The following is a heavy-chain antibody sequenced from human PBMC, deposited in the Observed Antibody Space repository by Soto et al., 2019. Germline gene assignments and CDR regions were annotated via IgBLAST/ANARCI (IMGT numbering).Heavy chain of an antibody. V-gene: IGHV3-33*01. CDR1: GFTFSSYG. CDR3: ARLLGYCSSTSCSYYYGMDV. J-gene: IGHJ6*02. Sequence: QVQLVESGGGVVQPGRSLRLSCAASGFTFSSYGMHWVRQAPGKGLEWVAVIWYDGSNKYYADSVQGRFTISRDNSKNTLYLQINSRRAEDTAVYYCARLLGYCSSTSCSYYYGMDVWGQGTTVTVSS. CDR2: IWYDGSNK. D-gene: IGHD2-2*01.